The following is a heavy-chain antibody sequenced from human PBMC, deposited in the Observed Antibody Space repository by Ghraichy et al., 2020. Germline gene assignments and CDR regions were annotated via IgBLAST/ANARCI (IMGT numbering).Heavy chain of an antibody. CDR1: GGSISSYY. Sequence: SETLSLTCTVSGGSISSYYWSWIRQPPGKGLEWIGYIYYSGSTNYNPSLKSRVTISVDTSKNQFSLKLSSVTAADTAVYYCARARPPWVGATNPFDYWGQGTLVTVSS. CDR3: ARARPPWVGATNPFDY. D-gene: IGHD1-26*01. V-gene: IGHV4-59*01. CDR2: IYYSGST. J-gene: IGHJ4*02.